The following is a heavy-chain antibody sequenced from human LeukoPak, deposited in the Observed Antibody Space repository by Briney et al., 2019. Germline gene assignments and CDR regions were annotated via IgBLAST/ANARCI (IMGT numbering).Heavy chain of an antibody. Sequence: GGSLRLSCAASGFTFSSYAMSWVRQAPGKGLEWVSAISGSGGSTYYADSVKGRFTISRDNSKNTLYLQMNSLRAEDTAVYYCAKAHYYDSIGYSGYWGQGTGDTVSS. J-gene: IGHJ4*02. V-gene: IGHV3-23*01. CDR3: AKAHYYDSIGYSGY. CDR1: GFTFSSYA. CDR2: ISGSGGST. D-gene: IGHD3-22*01.